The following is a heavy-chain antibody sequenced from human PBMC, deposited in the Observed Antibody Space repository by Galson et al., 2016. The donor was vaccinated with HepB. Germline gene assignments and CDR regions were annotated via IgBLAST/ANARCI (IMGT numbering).Heavy chain of an antibody. CDR1: GFTFSSSA. D-gene: IGHD1-26*01. V-gene: IGHV3-23*01. CDR3: AKDLGILVGASTY. Sequence: SLSLSCAASGFTFSSSAMAWVRQAPRKRLEWVSTIDDGGRSPNNADSVAGRFTISRDHSRTTLYLQMDSLRADDTAVYYCAKDLGILVGASTYWCQGTLVTVSS. J-gene: IGHJ4*02. CDR2: IDDGGRSP.